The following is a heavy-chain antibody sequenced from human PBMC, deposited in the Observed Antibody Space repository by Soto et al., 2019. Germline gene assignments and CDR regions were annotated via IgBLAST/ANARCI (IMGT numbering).Heavy chain of an antibody. Sequence: EVQLVESGGGLVKPGGSLRLSCAASGFTFSNAWMSWVRQAPGKGLEWVGRIKSKTDGGTTDYAAPVKGRFTISRDDSKNTLYLQMNSLKTEDTAVYYCTTPETYRTYYYGSDYWGQGTLVTVSS. CDR3: TTPETYRTYYYGSDY. D-gene: IGHD3-10*01. V-gene: IGHV3-15*01. J-gene: IGHJ4*02. CDR1: GFTFSNAW. CDR2: IKSKTDGGTT.